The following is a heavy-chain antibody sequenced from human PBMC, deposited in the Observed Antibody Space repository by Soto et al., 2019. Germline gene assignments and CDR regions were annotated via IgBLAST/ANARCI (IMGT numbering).Heavy chain of an antibody. CDR1: GYTFTSYY. D-gene: IGHD3-16*01. Sequence: ASVKVSCKASGYTFTSYYMHWVRQAPGQGLEWMGMINPSGGSTTYAQRFQGRVTMTRDTSASTVYMEMSSLTSEDTAMYYCARSSGGNFGRIGEGPNWCASWGQGTLVTVSS. V-gene: IGHV1-46*01. J-gene: IGHJ5*01. CDR2: INPSGGST. CDR3: ARSSGGNFGRIGEGPNWCAS.